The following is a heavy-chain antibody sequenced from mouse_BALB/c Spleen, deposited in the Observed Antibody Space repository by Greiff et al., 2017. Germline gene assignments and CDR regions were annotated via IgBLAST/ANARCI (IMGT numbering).Heavy chain of an antibody. CDR2: ISSGSSTI. CDR1: GFTFSSFG. Sequence: EVKLVESGGGLVQPGGSRKLSCAASGFTFSSFGMHWVRQAPEKGLEWVAYISSGSSTIYYADTVKGRFTISRDNPKNTLFLQMTSLRSEDTAMYYCARSPYDYDTFAYWGQGTLVTVSA. D-gene: IGHD2-4*01. J-gene: IGHJ3*01. V-gene: IGHV5-17*02. CDR3: ARSPYDYDTFAY.